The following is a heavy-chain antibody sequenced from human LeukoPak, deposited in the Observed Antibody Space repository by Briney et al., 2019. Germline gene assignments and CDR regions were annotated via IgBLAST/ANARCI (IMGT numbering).Heavy chain of an antibody. D-gene: IGHD1-26*01. V-gene: IGHV3-74*01. J-gene: IGHJ6*03. Sequence: GGSLRLSCAASGFTFSSYWMHWVRQAPGKGLVWVSRINSDGSSTSYADSVKGRFTISRDNAKNTLCLQMNSLRAEDTAVYYCARGGYSGSYYTPRYYYMDVWGKGTTVTVSS. CDR3: ARGGYSGSYYTPRYYYMDV. CDR1: GFTFSSYW. CDR2: INSDGSST.